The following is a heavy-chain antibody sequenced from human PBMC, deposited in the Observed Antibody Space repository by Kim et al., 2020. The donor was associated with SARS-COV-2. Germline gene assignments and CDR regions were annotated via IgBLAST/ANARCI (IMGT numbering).Heavy chain of an antibody. Sequence: GGSLRLSCAASGFTFSSYAMSWVRQAPGKGLEWVSAISGSGGSTYYADSVKGRFTISRDNSKNTLYLQMNSLRAEDTAVYYCAKEGRITIFGVVIDYFDYWGQGTLVTVSS. D-gene: IGHD3-3*01. CDR2: ISGSGGST. CDR1: GFTFSSYA. J-gene: IGHJ4*02. V-gene: IGHV3-23*01. CDR3: AKEGRITIFGVVIDYFDY.